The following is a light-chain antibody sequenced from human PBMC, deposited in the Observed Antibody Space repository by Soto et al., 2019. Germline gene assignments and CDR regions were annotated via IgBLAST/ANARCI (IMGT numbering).Light chain of an antibody. CDR1: QNIINY. Sequence: DIQMTQSPSSLSASVGARAPITCRARQNIINYLNWYQQKPGKAPQLLIYVASRLESGVPSRFSGSGSGTDFTLTITSLQPEDFATYYCQQSYNAPITFGQGTRLEIK. CDR2: VAS. CDR3: QQSYNAPIT. J-gene: IGKJ5*01. V-gene: IGKV1-39*01.